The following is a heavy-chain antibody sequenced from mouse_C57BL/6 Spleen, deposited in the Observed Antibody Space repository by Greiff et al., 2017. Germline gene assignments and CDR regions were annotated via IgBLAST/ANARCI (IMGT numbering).Heavy chain of an antibody. CDR1: GYTFTGYW. J-gene: IGHJ1*03. CDR3: ARYDGYYRYFDV. V-gene: IGHV1-9*01. Sequence: QVQLQQSGAELMKPGASVKLSCKATGYTFTGYWIEWVKQRPGHGLEWIGELLPGSGSTNYNENFKGKATFTADTSSNPAFMQLRSLTTDDSAIYYCARYDGYYRYFDVWCTGTTVTVAS. D-gene: IGHD2-3*01. CDR2: LLPGSGST.